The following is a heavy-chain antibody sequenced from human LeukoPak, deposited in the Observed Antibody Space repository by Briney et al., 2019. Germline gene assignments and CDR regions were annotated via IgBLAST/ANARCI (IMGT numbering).Heavy chain of an antibody. V-gene: IGHV3-20*04. J-gene: IGHJ3*02. CDR3: AREASYDSSGYQGSTYDAFDI. Sequence: GGSLRLSCAASGFTFNSYGMSWVRQAPGKGLEWVSGINWNGGSTGYADSVKGRFTISRDNAKNSLYLQMNSLRAEDTALYYCAREASYDSSGYQGSTYDAFDIWGQGTMVTVSS. CDR2: INWNGGST. D-gene: IGHD3-22*01. CDR1: GFTFNSYG.